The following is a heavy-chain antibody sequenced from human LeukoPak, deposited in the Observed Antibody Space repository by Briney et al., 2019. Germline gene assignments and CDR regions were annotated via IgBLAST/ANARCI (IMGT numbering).Heavy chain of an antibody. CDR3: ARSNSATIPGADP. J-gene: IGHJ5*02. Sequence: GGSLRLSCAASGFTVSSNYMGWVRQAPGKGLEWVSIIYSGGSTYYADSVKGRFTISRDNSKNTLFLQMNSLRAEDTAMYYCARSNSATIPGADPWGQGTLVTVSS. CDR2: IYSGGST. D-gene: IGHD1-26*01. V-gene: IGHV3-53*01. CDR1: GFTVSSNY.